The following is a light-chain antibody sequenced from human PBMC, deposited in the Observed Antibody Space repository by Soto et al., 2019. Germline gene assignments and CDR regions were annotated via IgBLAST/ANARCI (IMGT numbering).Light chain of an antibody. CDR3: QQYNAWPLT. Sequence: EIVLTQSPATLSVSQGERATLSCRASGSVSKNLAWYQQKPGQAPRLLIYGASARATGIPARFSGSGSGTEFTLTISGLQSEDFAVYYCQQYNAWPLTFGGGTKVELK. J-gene: IGKJ4*01. CDR2: GAS. V-gene: IGKV3-15*01. CDR1: GSVSKN.